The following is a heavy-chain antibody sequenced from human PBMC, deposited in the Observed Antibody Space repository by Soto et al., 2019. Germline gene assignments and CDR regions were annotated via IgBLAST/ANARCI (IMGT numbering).Heavy chain of an antibody. Sequence: LRLSCAASGFTFSSYAMSWVRQAPGKGLEWVSAISGSGGSTYYADSVKGRFTISRDNSKNTLYLQMNSLRAEDTAVYYCAKDFEEYSGSYSWFDPWGQGTLVTVSS. V-gene: IGHV3-23*01. CDR3: AKDFEEYSGSYSWFDP. CDR1: GFTFSSYA. J-gene: IGHJ5*02. D-gene: IGHD1-26*01. CDR2: ISGSGGST.